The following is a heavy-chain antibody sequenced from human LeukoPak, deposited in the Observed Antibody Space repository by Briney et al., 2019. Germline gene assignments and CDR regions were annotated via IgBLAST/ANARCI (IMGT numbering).Heavy chain of an antibody. CDR1: GYTFTGYY. CDR3: ARDGVLLWFGELDSNWFDP. V-gene: IGHV1-2*02. J-gene: IGHJ5*02. CDR2: INPNSGGT. Sequence: ASVKVSCKASGYTFTGYYMHWVRQAPGQGLEWMGWINPNSGGTNYAKKFQGRVTMTRDTSISTAYMELSRLRSDDTAVYYCARDGVLLWFGELDSNWFDPWGQGTLVTVSS. D-gene: IGHD3-10*01.